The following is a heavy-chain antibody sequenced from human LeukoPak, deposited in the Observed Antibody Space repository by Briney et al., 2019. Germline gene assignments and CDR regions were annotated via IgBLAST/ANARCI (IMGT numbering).Heavy chain of an antibody. J-gene: IGHJ1*01. CDR3: ARMYEQQLVRKEYFQH. Sequence: SVKVSCKASGGTFSSYTISWVRQAPGQGLEWMGRIIPNLGIANYAQKFQGRVTITADKSTSTAYMELSSPRSEDTAVYYCARMYEQQLVRKEYFQHWGQGTLVTVSS. V-gene: IGHV1-69*02. D-gene: IGHD6-13*01. CDR2: IIPNLGIA. CDR1: GGTFSSYT.